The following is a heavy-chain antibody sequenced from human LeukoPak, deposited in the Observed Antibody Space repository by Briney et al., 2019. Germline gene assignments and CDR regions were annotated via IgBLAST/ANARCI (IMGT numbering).Heavy chain of an antibody. D-gene: IGHD6-19*01. CDR3: ATSSGDSSAWVDF. J-gene: IGHJ4*02. CDR2: IDTNNENT. CDR1: YTFTNYG. Sequence: ASVKVSCKAAYTFTNYGVTWVRQAPGQRFEWMGWIDTNNENTKYAQNFQGRLTLTTDSSRNTAYVELRSLRSDDTAVYFCATSSGDSSAWVDFWGRGTLVAVSP. V-gene: IGHV1-18*01.